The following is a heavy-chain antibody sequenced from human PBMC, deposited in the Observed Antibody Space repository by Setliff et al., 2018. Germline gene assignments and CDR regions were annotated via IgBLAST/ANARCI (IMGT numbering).Heavy chain of an antibody. D-gene: IGHD3-10*01. CDR3: SRLVRFCTRTVCQRLSGDDY. V-gene: IGHV1-18*01. CDR1: GYTFTDFG. Sequence: ASVKVSCKASGYTFTDFGVSWVRQAPGQGLEWVGWISPHNGNTYYAPKFQGTVLMTADTSTTTAYLELRSLRSDDTAVHFCSRLVRFCTRTVCQRLSGDDYWGQGTLVTVSS. J-gene: IGHJ4*02. CDR2: ISPHNGNT.